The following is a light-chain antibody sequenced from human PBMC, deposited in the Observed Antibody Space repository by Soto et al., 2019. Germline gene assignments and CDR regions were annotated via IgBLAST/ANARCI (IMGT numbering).Light chain of an antibody. CDR1: QSVVSD. CDR3: QQRNNWPWT. CDR2: DAS. Sequence: EIVLTQSPATLSLSPGERATLSCRASQSVVSDLAWYQQKPGQAPRLLIYDASNRATGTPARFSGSGSGTDFTLTISNLQPEDFATYYCQQRNNWPWTFGQGTKVEIK. V-gene: IGKV3-11*01. J-gene: IGKJ1*01.